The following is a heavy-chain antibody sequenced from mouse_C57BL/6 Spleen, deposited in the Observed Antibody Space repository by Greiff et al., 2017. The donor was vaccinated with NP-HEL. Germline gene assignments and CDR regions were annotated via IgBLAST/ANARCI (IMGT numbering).Heavy chain of an antibody. CDR3: ARNLITTVVEGYYFDY. Sequence: QVQLQQSGPELVKPGASVKISCKASGYAFSSSWMNWVKQRPGKGLEWIGRIYPGDGDTNYNGKFKGKATLTADKSSSTAYMQLSSLTSEDSAVYFCARNLITTVVEGYYFDYWGQGTTLTVSS. J-gene: IGHJ2*01. D-gene: IGHD1-1*01. V-gene: IGHV1-82*01. CDR2: IYPGDGDT. CDR1: GYAFSSSW.